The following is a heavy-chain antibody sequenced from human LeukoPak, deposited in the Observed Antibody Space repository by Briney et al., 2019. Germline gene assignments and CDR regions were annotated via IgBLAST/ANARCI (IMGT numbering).Heavy chain of an antibody. Sequence: SETLSLTCTVSGGSISSGDYYWSWIRQPPGKGLEWIGYIYYSGSTYYNPSLKSRVTISVDTSKNQFSLKLSSVTAADTAVYYCARASNIVVVVAATPPLKYYFDHWGQGTLVTVSS. CDR1: GGSISSGDYY. CDR2: IYYSGST. J-gene: IGHJ4*02. D-gene: IGHD2-15*01. CDR3: ARASNIVVVVAATPPLKYYFDH. V-gene: IGHV4-30-4*01.